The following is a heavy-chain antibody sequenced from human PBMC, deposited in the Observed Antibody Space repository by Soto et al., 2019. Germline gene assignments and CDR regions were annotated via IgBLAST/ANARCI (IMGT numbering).Heavy chain of an antibody. J-gene: IGHJ6*02. CDR2: IIPIFGTA. Sequence: ASVRVSCKASGGTFSSYAISWVRQAPGQGLEWMGGIIPIFGTANYAQKFQGRVTITADESTSTAYMELSSLRSEDTAVYYCARDRGYDILTGYYSYYYYGMDVWGQGTTVTVSS. CDR1: GGTFSSYA. D-gene: IGHD3-9*01. V-gene: IGHV1-69*13. CDR3: ARDRGYDILTGYYSYYYYGMDV.